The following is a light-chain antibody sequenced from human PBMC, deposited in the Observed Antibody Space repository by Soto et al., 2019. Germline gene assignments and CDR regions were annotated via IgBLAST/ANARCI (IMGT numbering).Light chain of an antibody. CDR1: QDINNS. V-gene: IGKV1-33*01. J-gene: IGKJ4*01. CDR3: QQFDNLPLT. CDR2: DAS. Sequence: DIQMTQSLSSLSASVGDRVTITCQANQDINNSLNWYQQRPGEAPKLLIYDASILEAGVPSRFSGSGFGTTFTLTISSLQPGDFATYYCQQFDNLPLTFGGGTKVELK.